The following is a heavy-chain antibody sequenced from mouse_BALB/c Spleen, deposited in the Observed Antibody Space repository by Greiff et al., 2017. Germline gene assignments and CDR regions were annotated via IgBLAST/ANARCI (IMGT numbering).Heavy chain of an antibody. J-gene: IGHJ1*01. Sequence: QLKEPGPEVVRPGVSVKIPCKGSGYTFTDYAMHWVKQSHAKSLEWIGVISTYNGNTNYNQKFKGKATMTVDKSSSTAYMELARLTSEDSAIYYCASPHYYGSSYWYFDVWGAGTTVTVSS. CDR2: ISTYNGNT. D-gene: IGHD1-1*01. CDR1: GYTFTDYA. V-gene: IGHV1-67*01. CDR3: ASPHYYGSSYWYFDV.